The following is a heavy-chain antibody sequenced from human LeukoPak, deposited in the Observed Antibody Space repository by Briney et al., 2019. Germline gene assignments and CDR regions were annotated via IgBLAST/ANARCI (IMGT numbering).Heavy chain of an antibody. D-gene: IGHD3-22*01. CDR2: IIPIFGTA. CDR3: ARVSSYYDSSGYYY. Sequence: SVKVSCKASGGTFSSYAISWVRQAPVQGLEWMGRIIPIFGTANYAQKFQGRVTITTDESTSTAYMELSSLRSEDTAVYYCARVSSYYDSSGYYYWGQGTLVTVSS. CDR1: GGTFSSYA. J-gene: IGHJ4*02. V-gene: IGHV1-69*05.